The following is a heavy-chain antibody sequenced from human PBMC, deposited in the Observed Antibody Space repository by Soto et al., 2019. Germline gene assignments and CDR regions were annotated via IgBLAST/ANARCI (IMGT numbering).Heavy chain of an antibody. V-gene: IGHV1-3*01. CDR2: INPGNGNT. CDR3: ARGGNYYYGMDV. Sequence: ASVKVSCKASGYTFTSYAMHWVRQAPGQRLEWMGWINPGNGNTRDSQKFQGRVTITWDTSASTAYMDLSSLRSEDTAVYYCARGGNYYYGMDVWGQGTTVTVSS. J-gene: IGHJ6*02. CDR1: GYTFTSYA.